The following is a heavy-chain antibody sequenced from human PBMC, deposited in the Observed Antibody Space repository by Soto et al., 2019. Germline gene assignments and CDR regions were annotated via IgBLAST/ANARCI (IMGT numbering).Heavy chain of an antibody. CDR2: IDSDGSST. V-gene: IGHV3-74*01. J-gene: IGHJ4*02. CDR3: ASGSVASRYYFDY. Sequence: EVQLVESGGGLVQPGGSLRLSCAASAFTLSTYWMHWVRQAPGKGLVWISRIDSDGSSTTYADSVKGRFTISRDNAKNTQYLQMNSRRAADTAVYYCASGSVASRYYFDYWGQGTLVTVSS. CDR1: AFTLSTYW.